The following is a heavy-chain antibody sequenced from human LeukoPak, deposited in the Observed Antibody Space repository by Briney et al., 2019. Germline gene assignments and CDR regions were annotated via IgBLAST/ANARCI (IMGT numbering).Heavy chain of an antibody. CDR1: GFTFSSYW. CDR3: AREWELGFFDY. Sequence: GGSLRLSCAASGFTFSSYWMSWVRQAPGKGLEWVANIKQDGSEKYYVDSVKGRFTISRDNVKNSLYLRMNSLRAEDTAVYYCAREWELGFFDYWGQGTLVTVSS. D-gene: IGHD1-26*01. J-gene: IGHJ4*02. CDR2: IKQDGSEK. V-gene: IGHV3-7*01.